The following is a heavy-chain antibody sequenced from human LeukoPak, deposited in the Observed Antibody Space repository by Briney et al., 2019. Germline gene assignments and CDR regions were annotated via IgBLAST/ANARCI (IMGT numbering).Heavy chain of an antibody. CDR3: ARGFNGRSSYSSSGRNWFDP. CDR2: INHSGST. D-gene: IGHD6-13*01. J-gene: IGHJ5*02. V-gene: IGHV4-34*01. Sequence: KPSETLSLTCAVYGGSFSGYYWSWIRQPPGKGLEWIGEINHSGSTNYNPPLKSRVTISVDTSKNQFSLKLSSVTAADTAVYYCARGFNGRSSYSSSGRNWFDPWGQGTLVTVSS. CDR1: GGSFSGYY.